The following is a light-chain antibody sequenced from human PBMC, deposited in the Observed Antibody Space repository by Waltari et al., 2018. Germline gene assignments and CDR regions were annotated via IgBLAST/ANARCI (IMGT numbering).Light chain of an antibody. CDR1: QSLSKKY. V-gene: IGKV3-20*01. CDR2: GAS. J-gene: IGKJ2*01. Sequence: VLTQSPGTLSLSPGERVTLSCRASQSLSKKYLAWYQQKPGQDPRLLIYGASSRAAGIPDRFSGSGSGTDFTLTISRLEPEDFAMYYCQQYGSSVMYTFGQGTKLEIK. CDR3: QQYGSSVMYT.